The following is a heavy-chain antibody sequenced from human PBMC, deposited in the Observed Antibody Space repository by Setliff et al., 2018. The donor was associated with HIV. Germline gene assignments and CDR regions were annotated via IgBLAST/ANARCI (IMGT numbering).Heavy chain of an antibody. CDR2: IYYSGST. V-gene: IGHV4-39*01. J-gene: IGHJ4*02. CDR1: GGSISSGGYY. CDR3: ARVVDADYLDY. D-gene: IGHD2-15*01. Sequence: SETLSLTCTVSGGSISSGGYYWSWIRQHPGKGLEWIGIIYYSGSTYYKPSLKSRVTISVDTSKNQFSLKLNSVTAADTAMYYCARVVDADYLDYWGQGTPVTVSS.